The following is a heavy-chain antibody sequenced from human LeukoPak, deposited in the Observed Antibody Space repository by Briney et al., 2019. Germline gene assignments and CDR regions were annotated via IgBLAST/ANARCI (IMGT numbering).Heavy chain of an antibody. J-gene: IGHJ1*01. CDR3: ATDDQHPPNGFQH. D-gene: IGHD2-8*01. Sequence: PSETLSLTCTVSGGSISSGCYYWSWIRQHPGKGLEWIGYIYYSGSTYYNPSLKSRVTISVDTSKNQFSLKLSSVTAADTAVYYCATDDQHPPNGFQHWGQGTLVTVSS. V-gene: IGHV4-31*03. CDR2: IYYSGST. CDR1: GGSISSGCYY.